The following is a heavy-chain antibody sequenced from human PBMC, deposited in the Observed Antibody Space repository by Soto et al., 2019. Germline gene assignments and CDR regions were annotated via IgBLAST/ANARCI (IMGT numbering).Heavy chain of an antibody. Sequence: PGGSLRLSCAASGFNFSDYAMHWVRQAPGKRLEWLPIISYEGSNKYSAGPVKGRFTISRDNSKNTLYLQMNSLRPEDTAVYYCAKDWATPVAGRFLDSWGQGTPVTVSS. D-gene: IGHD6-19*01. CDR3: AKDWATPVAGRFLDS. V-gene: IGHV3-30*18. J-gene: IGHJ4*02. CDR2: ISYEGSNK. CDR1: GFNFSDYA.